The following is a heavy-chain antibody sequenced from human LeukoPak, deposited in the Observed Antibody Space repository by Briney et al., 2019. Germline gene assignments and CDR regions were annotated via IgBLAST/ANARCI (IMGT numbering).Heavy chain of an antibody. V-gene: IGHV1-3*04. J-gene: IGHJ5*02. Sequence: ASVKVSCKASGYTFTSNAMHWVRQAPGQRPEWMGWINTGNGNTKYSQKFQGRVTISRDASANTAYMEVSSLRSEDTAVYYCARGAAEGLDRWGQGTLVTVSS. CDR1: GYTFTSNA. D-gene: IGHD6-13*01. CDR3: ARGAAEGLDR. CDR2: INTGNGNT.